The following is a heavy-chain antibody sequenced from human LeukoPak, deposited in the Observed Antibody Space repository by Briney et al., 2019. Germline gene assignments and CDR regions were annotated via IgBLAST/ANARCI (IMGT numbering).Heavy chain of an antibody. Sequence: SSETLSLTCTVSGGSISSYYWSWIRQPAGKGLEWIGRIYTSGSTNYNPSLKSRVTMSVDTSKNQFSLKLSSVTAADTAVYYCARGLSYSGSYLFDDWGQGTLVTASS. CDR3: ARGLSYSGSYLFDD. CDR2: IYTSGST. D-gene: IGHD1-26*01. V-gene: IGHV4-4*07. J-gene: IGHJ4*02. CDR1: GGSISSYY.